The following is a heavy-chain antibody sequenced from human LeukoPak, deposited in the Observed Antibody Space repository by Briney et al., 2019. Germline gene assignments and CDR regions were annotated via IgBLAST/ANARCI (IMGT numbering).Heavy chain of an antibody. CDR2: ISGSGGST. J-gene: IGHJ4*02. CDR1: GFTFSDYY. CDR3: AKDLGDSSGYYPPWSFDY. D-gene: IGHD3-22*01. V-gene: IGHV3-23*01. Sequence: PGGSLRLSCVASGFTFSDYYMSWIRQAPGKGLEWVSAISGSGGSTYYADSVKGRFTISRDNSKNTLYLQMNSLRAEDTAVYYCAKDLGDSSGYYPPWSFDYWGQGTLVTVSS.